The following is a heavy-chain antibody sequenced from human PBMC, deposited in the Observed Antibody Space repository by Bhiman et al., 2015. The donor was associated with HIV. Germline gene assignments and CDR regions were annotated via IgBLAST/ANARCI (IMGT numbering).Heavy chain of an antibody. Sequence: EVQLVESGGGLVQPGGSLRLSCAASGFTFSTYWMSWVRQAPGKGLEWVANIKQDGSEKSYVDSVKGRFSISRDNAKNALYLQMNSLRAEDTAVYYCARDEITILGVVIDYGLDVWGQGTTVTVSS. D-gene: IGHD3-3*01. J-gene: IGHJ6*02. CDR2: IKQDGSEK. V-gene: IGHV3-7*01. CDR3: ARDEITILGVVIDYGLDV. CDR1: GFTFSTYW.